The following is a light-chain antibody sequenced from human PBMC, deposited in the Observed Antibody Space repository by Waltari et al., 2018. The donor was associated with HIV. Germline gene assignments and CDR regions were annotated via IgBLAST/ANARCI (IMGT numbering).Light chain of an antibody. CDR2: LGS. Sequence: DIVMTQSPLSLPVTPGEPASISCRSSQSLLHSNGYNYLDWYLQKPGQSPQLLIYLGSNRASRGPDRFSGSGSGTDFTLTISSLEPEDFAVYYCQQRSDWPPLTFGGGTKVEIK. J-gene: IGKJ4*01. CDR3: QQRSDWPPLT. CDR1: QSLLHSNGYNY. V-gene: IGKV2-28*01.